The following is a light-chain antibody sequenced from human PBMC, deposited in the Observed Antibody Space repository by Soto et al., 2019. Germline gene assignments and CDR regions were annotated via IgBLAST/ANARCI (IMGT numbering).Light chain of an antibody. Sequence: EIVLTQSPATLSLSPGERATLSCRASQSVYSYLAWYQQKPGQAPRLLIYDASNRATGIPARFRGSGSGTDFTRTISSLEPEDFAVYYCQQRSNWPITFGQGTRLEIK. V-gene: IGKV3-11*01. CDR2: DAS. J-gene: IGKJ5*01. CDR3: QQRSNWPIT. CDR1: QSVYSY.